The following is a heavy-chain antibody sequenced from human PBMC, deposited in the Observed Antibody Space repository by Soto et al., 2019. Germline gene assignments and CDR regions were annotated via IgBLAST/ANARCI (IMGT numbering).Heavy chain of an antibody. V-gene: IGHV3-48*01. D-gene: IGHD6-13*01. CDR2: ISSSSSTI. J-gene: IGHJ6*03. CDR1: GFTFSSYS. CDR3: ARFPPIIAAAGITENYYYYMDV. Sequence: PGGSLRLSCAASGFTFSSYSMNWVRQAPGKGLEWVSYISSSSSTIYYADSVKGRFTISRDNAKNSLYLQMNSLRAEDTAVYYCARFPPIIAAAGITENYYYYMDVWGKGTTVTVSS.